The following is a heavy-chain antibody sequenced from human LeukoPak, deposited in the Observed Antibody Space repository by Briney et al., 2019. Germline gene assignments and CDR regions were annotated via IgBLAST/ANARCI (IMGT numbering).Heavy chain of an antibody. CDR1: GYTFTGYY. V-gene: IGHV1-2*02. CDR2: INPNSGGT. CDR3: ARVKWAVYQLLDY. J-gene: IGHJ4*02. Sequence: GASVKVSCKASGYTFTGYYMHWVRQAPGQGLEWMGWINPNSGGTNYAQEFQGRVTMTRDTSISTAYMELSGLRSDDTAVYYCARVKWAVYQLLDYWGQGTLVTVSS. D-gene: IGHD2-2*01.